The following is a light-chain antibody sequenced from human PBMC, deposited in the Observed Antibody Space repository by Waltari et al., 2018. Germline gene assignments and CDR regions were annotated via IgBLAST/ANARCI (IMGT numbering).Light chain of an antibody. V-gene: IGKV1-5*03. Sequence: DIQRTQSPSTLSASVGDRVTITCRASQSIRSWLAWYQQKPGKAPKLLSYKASSLESGVPSRFSGSGSGTEFTLTISSLQPDDFATYYCQQYNSYSPWTFGQGTKVEIK. CDR1: QSIRSW. CDR2: KAS. CDR3: QQYNSYSPWT. J-gene: IGKJ1*01.